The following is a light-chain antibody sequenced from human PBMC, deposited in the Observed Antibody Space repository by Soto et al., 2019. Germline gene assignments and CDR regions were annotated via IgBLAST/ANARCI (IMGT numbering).Light chain of an antibody. CDR3: QQYNNWWT. CDR1: QSVSSN. J-gene: IGKJ1*01. V-gene: IGKV3-15*01. CDR2: GAS. Sequence: IGMTQSPATLSVSPGERATLSCRASQSVSSNLAWYQQKPGQAPRLLIYGASMRATGIPARFSGSGSGTEFTLTISSLQSEDFAVYYCQQYNNWWTFGQGTKVAIK.